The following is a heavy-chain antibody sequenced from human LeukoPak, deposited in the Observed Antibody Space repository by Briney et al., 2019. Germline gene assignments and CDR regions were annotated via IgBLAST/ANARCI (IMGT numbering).Heavy chain of an antibody. CDR1: GYRFSSYY. CDR2: INPSAGST. V-gene: IGHV1-46*04. CDR3: ATGSHVRVYDSNPYYGHY. Sequence: EASVKVSCKASGYRFSSYYLIWVRQAPGQGLEWMGIINPSAGSTYYAQKLQGRVTMTRDMSTSTVYMELSSLRSEDTALYYCATGSHVRVYDSNPYYGHYWGQGTLVTVSS. D-gene: IGHD3-22*01. J-gene: IGHJ4*02.